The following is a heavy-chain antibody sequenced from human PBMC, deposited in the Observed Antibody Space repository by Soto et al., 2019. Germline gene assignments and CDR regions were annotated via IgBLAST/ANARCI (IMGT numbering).Heavy chain of an antibody. J-gene: IGHJ5*02. CDR2: ISVNSGNT. V-gene: IGHV1-18*04. D-gene: IGHD5-12*01. CDR1: GYTFTSYG. Sequence: QVQLVQSGTEVKKPGASVKVSCKASGYTFTSYGIGWVRQAPGQGLEWMGWISVNSGNTNYAQKFQGRVTMTTDTSTSTAYMELRSLRSDDTAVYSCATSYDSGFDPWGQGTLVTVSS. CDR3: ATSYDSGFDP.